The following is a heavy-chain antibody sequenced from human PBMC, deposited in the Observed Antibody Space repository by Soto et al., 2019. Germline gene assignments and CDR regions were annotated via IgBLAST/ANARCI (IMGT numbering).Heavy chain of an antibody. V-gene: IGHV4-34*01. D-gene: IGHD3-9*01. CDR3: ARETHDILTGPPWVWYFDL. CDR1: GGSFSGYY. Sequence: QVQLQQWGAGPLRPLETLSLTCGVSGGSFSGYYWAWVRQSPGKGLEWIGGINHRGSFNYNPSLKSRVSISVDTSKNHYSLNLRSVTAADTAVYYCARETHDILTGPPWVWYFDLWGRGTLVTVSS. J-gene: IGHJ2*01. CDR2: INHRGSF.